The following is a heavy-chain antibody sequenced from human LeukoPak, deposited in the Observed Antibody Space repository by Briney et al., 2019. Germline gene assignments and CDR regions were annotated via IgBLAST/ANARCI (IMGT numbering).Heavy chain of an antibody. CDR1: GFTLSSYA. CDR2: ISGSGGST. Sequence: GGSLRLSCAASGFTLSSYAMSWVRQAPGKGLEWVSAISGSGGSTYYADSVKGRFTISRDNSKNTLYLQMNSLRAEDTAVYYCAKQGLGGSIAAPDAFDIWGQGTMVTVSS. D-gene: IGHD6-6*01. J-gene: IGHJ3*02. CDR3: AKQGLGGSIAAPDAFDI. V-gene: IGHV3-23*01.